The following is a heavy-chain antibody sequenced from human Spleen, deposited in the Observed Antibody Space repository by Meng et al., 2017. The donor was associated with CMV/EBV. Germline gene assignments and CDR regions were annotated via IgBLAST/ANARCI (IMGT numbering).Heavy chain of an antibody. Sequence: GESLKISCVASGFNFNSHGMHWVRQAPGKGLEWVAFMRYDGNNKYYADSVKGRFTISRDNSKNTLYLQMNSLRAEDTAVYYCARSSGYFGSAYGMDVWGQGTTVTVSS. V-gene: IGHV3-30*02. CDR2: MRYDGNNK. CDR3: ARSSGYFGSAYGMDV. J-gene: IGHJ6*02. D-gene: IGHD3-22*01. CDR1: GFNFNSHG.